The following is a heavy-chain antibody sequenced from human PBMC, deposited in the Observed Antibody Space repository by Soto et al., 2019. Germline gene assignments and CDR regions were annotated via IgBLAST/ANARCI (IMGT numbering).Heavy chain of an antibody. CDR1: GFTFSSYT. D-gene: IGHD6-13*01. Sequence: EVQLLESGGGLVQPGGSLRLSCAASGFTFSSYTMSWVRQAPGKGLKWVSAISGSGGSTYYADSVKGRFTISRDNSKNTLYLQMNSLRAEDTAVYYCAKSPWESSPLDYWGQGTLVTVSS. J-gene: IGHJ4*02. CDR3: AKSPWESSPLDY. CDR2: ISGSGGST. V-gene: IGHV3-23*01.